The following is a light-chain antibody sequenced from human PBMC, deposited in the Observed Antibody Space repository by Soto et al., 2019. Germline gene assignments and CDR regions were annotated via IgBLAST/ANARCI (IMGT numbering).Light chain of an antibody. CDR1: QSVSSN. CDR2: DAS. CDR3: QQYKKWPRT. J-gene: IGKJ1*01. Sequence: EIVMTQSPATLSVSPGERATLSCRASQSVSSNFAWYQQKPGQAPRLLIYDASTRATGIPARFSGSGSGTDFTLTIRSLQSEDFAVYYCQQYKKWPRTFGHGTMVEIK. V-gene: IGKV3-15*01.